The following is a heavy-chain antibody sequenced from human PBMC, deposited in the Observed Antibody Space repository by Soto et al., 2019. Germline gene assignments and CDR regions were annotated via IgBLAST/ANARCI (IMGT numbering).Heavy chain of an antibody. CDR3: AIPHDYDDY. CDR1: GGSISSSSYY. V-gene: IGHV4-39*01. CDR2: IYYSGST. J-gene: IGHJ4*02. Sequence: PSETLSLTCTVSGGSISSSSYYWGWIRQPPGKGLEWIGSIYYSGSTYYNPSLKSRVTISVDTSKNQFSLKLSSVTAADTAVYYCAIPHDYDDYWGQGTLVTVSS.